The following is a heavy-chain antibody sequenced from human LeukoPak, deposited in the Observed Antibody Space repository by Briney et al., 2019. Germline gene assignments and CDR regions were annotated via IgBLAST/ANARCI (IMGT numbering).Heavy chain of an antibody. D-gene: IGHD2-15*01. CDR3: ARHLESGGGAFDI. CDR2: IYPGNSDT. V-gene: IGHV5-51*01. J-gene: IGHJ3*02. Sequence: GESLKISCKGSGYSFTSYWIGWVRQMPGKGLEWMGIIYPGNSDTRYSPSFQGQVTISADKSISTAYLQWSSLKASDTAMCYCARHLESGGGAFDIWGQGTMVTVSS. CDR1: GYSFTSYW.